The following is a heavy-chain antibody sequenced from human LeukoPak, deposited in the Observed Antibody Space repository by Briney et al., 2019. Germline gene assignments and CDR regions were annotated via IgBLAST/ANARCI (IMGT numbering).Heavy chain of an antibody. CDR2: INPNSGGT. Sequence: ASVKVSCKASGYTFTGYYMHWVRQAPGQGLEWMGWINPNSGGTNYAQKFQGRVTMTRDTSISTAYMELRSLRSDDTAVYYCARAPHIVEVPAAMEFAGWFDPWGQGTLVTVSS. J-gene: IGHJ5*02. D-gene: IGHD2-2*01. V-gene: IGHV1-2*02. CDR3: ARAPHIVEVPAAMEFAGWFDP. CDR1: GYTFTGYY.